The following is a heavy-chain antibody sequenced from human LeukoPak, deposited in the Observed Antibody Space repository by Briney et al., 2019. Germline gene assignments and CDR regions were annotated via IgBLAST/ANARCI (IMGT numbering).Heavy chain of an antibody. CDR2: IYYRGNT. V-gene: IGHV4-59*01. D-gene: IGHD3-22*01. CDR1: CDSLFLYH. J-gene: IGHJ4*02. Sequence: TSETPSLTSTLSCDSLFLYHCSTIPNPPRPGLERNGYIYYRGNTNYNPSLESRVTISVDTSKTQSSLKLRSVTAADTAVYYCARYYESSGYWSTPHFDYWGQGTLVTVSS. CDR3: ARYYESSGYWSTPHFDY.